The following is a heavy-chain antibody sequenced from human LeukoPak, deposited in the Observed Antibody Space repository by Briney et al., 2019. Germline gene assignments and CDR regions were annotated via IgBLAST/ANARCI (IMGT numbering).Heavy chain of an antibody. D-gene: IGHD2-2*01. CDR3: AGYCSSTSCPIDY. CDR2: IIPIFGTA. CDR1: GGTFSSYA. Sequence: SVKVSCTASGGTFSSYAISWVRQAPGQGLEWMGGIIPIFGTANYAQKFQGRVTITADESTSTAYMELSSLRSEDTAVYYCAGYCSSTSCPIDYGGQGTLVTVSS. J-gene: IGHJ4*02. V-gene: IGHV1-69*13.